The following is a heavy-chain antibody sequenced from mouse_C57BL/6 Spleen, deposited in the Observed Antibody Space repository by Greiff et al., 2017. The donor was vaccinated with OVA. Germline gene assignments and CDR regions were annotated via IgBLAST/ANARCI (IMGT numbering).Heavy chain of an antibody. CDR2: IDPSDSYT. CDR1: GYTFTSYW. D-gene: IGHD1-1*01. V-gene: IGHV1-69*01. CDR3: ARKVYYGSSPDAMDY. J-gene: IGHJ4*01. Sequence: QVQLQQSGAELVMPGASVKLSCKASGYTFTSYWMHWVKQRPGQGLEWIGEIDPSDSYTNYNQKFKGKSTLTVDKSSSTAYMQLSSLTSEDSAVYYCARKVYYGSSPDAMDYWGQGTSVTVSS.